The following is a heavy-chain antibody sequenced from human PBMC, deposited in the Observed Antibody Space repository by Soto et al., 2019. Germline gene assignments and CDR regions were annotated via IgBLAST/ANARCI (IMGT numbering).Heavy chain of an antibody. CDR1: TFSIPPCGMS. CDR3: ARISSVTTEYFFDS. Sequence: SGPTPVYPTQILTNAGTVRTFSIPPCGMSVKWIPQRPGQALEWLARIDWDDDRYYSTSLKTRLTISKDTSKNQVVLTMTNMDPVDTATYYCARISSVTTEYFFDSWGQGTQVTVSS. J-gene: IGHJ4*02. D-gene: IGHD4-17*01. V-gene: IGHV2-70*11. CDR2: IDWDDDR.